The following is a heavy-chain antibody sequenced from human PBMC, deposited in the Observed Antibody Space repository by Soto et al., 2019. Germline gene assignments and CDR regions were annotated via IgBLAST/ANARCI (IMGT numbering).Heavy chain of an antibody. Sequence: QVQLVESGGGVVQPGRSLRLSCAASGFTFSSYGMHWVRQAPGKGLEWVAVISYDGSNKYYADSVKGRFTISRDNSTTTLYLQMNSLRPEDTAVYYCAKAPAIVLVPAAMGGDYWGQGTLVTVSS. CDR3: AKAPAIVLVPAAMGGDY. CDR1: GFTFSSYG. J-gene: IGHJ4*02. D-gene: IGHD2-2*01. CDR2: ISYDGSNK. V-gene: IGHV3-30*18.